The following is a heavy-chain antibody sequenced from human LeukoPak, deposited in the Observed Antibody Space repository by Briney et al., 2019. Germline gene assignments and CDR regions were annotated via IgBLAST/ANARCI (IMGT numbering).Heavy chain of an antibody. Sequence: GGSLRLSCAASGFTFSTYAMSWVRQAPGKGLEWVSTISDSGANTYYADSVRGRFTISRDNSKNTLYLQMNSLRAEDTAVYYCARPQSSSGYYWPFDDWGQGTLVTVSS. CDR3: ARPQSSSGYYWPFDD. D-gene: IGHD3-22*01. V-gene: IGHV3-23*01. J-gene: IGHJ4*02. CDR1: GFTFSTYA. CDR2: ISDSGANT.